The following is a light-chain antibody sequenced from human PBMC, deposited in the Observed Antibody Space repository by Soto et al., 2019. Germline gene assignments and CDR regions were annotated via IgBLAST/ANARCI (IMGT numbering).Light chain of an antibody. Sequence: EIVLTQSPGTLSLSPGERATLSCRASQSVSSSYLAWYQQKPGQAPRLLIHGASSRATGIPDRFSGSGSGTDFTLTISRLEPEDFAVYYCQHFGDSPITFGQGTRLEIK. CDR3: QHFGDSPIT. J-gene: IGKJ5*01. CDR2: GAS. CDR1: QSVSSSY. V-gene: IGKV3-20*01.